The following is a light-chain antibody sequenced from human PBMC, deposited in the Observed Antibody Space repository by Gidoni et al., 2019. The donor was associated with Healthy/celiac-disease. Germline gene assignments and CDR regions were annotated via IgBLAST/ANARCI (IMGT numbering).Light chain of an antibody. CDR3: QQYNNWPPGT. Sequence: ELVMTQSPATLSVSPGERATLSCRASQSVSSNLAWYQQKPGQAPRLLIYGASTRATGIPARFSGSGSGTEFTLTISSLQSEDFAVYYCQQYNNWPPGTFXXXTKVEIK. CDR2: GAS. V-gene: IGKV3-15*01. J-gene: IGKJ1*01. CDR1: QSVSSN.